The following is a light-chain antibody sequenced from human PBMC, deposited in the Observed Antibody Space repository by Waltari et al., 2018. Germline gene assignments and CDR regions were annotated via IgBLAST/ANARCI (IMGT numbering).Light chain of an antibody. CDR2: KNT. Sequence: SYELTQPPSVSVSPGQTARITCSGDALSDQYVYWYQQKPGLAPVMIIYKNTERPSGIPATFSGSNSGTTVTLTVSGVQAEVEADYYCQSADNSGCYHVVFGRGTKLIVL. CDR3: QSADNSGCYHVV. V-gene: IGLV3-25*03. J-gene: IGLJ2*01. CDR1: ALSDQY.